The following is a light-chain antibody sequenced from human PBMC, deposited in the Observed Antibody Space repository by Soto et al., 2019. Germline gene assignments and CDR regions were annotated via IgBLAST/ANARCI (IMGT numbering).Light chain of an antibody. Sequence: QSVLTQPPSASGSPGQSVTISCTGTSSDVGGYNFVSWYQQHPGKAPKLMIYEVSERPSGVPDRFSGSKSGNTASLTVSGLQAEDEAASYCSSYAGSNIVVFGGGTQLTVL. CDR3: SSYAGSNIVV. CDR1: SSDVGGYNF. CDR2: EVS. J-gene: IGLJ2*01. V-gene: IGLV2-8*01.